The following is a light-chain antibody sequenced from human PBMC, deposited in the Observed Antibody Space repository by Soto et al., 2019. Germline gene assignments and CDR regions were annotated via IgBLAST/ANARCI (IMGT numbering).Light chain of an antibody. CDR2: DVS. CDR1: SGDVGGYNY. J-gene: IGLJ1*01. V-gene: IGLV2-14*03. Sequence: QSALTQPASVSGSPGQSIAISCTGTSGDVGGYNYVSWYQHHPGKAPKLIIFDVSNRPSGVSNPFSGSKSGNTASLTISALQPQREADYYCSSYTTSNTRQIVFGTGTKLTVL. CDR3: SSYTTSNTRQIV.